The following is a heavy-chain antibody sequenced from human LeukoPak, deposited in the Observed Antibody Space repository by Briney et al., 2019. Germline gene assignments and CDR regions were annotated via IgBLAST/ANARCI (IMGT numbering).Heavy chain of an antibody. CDR2: IYTSGST. J-gene: IGHJ5*02. D-gene: IGHD6-13*01. CDR3: ARAYSRSWYNWFDP. Sequence: PSETLSLTCTVSGGSISSYYWSWIRQPAGKGLEWIGRIYTSGSTNYNPSLKSRVTMSVDTSKNQFSLKLSSVTAADTAVYYCARAYSRSWYNWFDPWGQGTLVTVSS. V-gene: IGHV4-4*07. CDR1: GGSISSYY.